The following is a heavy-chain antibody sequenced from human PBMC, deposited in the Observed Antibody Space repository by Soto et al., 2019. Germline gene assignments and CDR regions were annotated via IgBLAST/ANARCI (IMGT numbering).Heavy chain of an antibody. D-gene: IGHD2-15*01. CDR1: GGSISSYY. Sequence: QVQLQESGPGLVKPSETLSLTCTVSGGSISSYYWSWIRQPAGKGLEWIGRIYTSGSTNYNPSLKSRVTMSVDTSKNQFALKLSSGPAADTAVYYCARALYCSGGSCYPFDPWGQGTLVTVSS. CDR2: IYTSGST. V-gene: IGHV4-4*07. J-gene: IGHJ5*02. CDR3: ARALYCSGGSCYPFDP.